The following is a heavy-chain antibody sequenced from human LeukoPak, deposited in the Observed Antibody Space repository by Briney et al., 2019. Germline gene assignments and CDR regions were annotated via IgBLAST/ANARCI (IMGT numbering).Heavy chain of an antibody. J-gene: IGHJ5*02. V-gene: IGHV4-59*01. CDR1: GFSFSNYA. Sequence: GSLRLSCAASGFSFSNYAMSWVRQAPGKGLEWIGYIYYSGSTNYNPSLKSRVTISVDTSKNQFSLKLSSVTAPDTAVYYCAVPHSSGWYHWGQGTLVTVSS. CDR3: AVPHSSGWYH. D-gene: IGHD6-19*01. CDR2: IYYSGST.